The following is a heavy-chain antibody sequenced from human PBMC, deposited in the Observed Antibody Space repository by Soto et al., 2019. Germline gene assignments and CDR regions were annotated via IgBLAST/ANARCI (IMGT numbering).Heavy chain of an antibody. Sequence: QLQLQESGPGLVKPSETLSLTCTVSGVSVTTSYSYWGWIRQTPGKGLEWIGSVYYTGNTNYKPSLESRVTISVDPSQNQFSLLTSVTAADTTVYFARHPTHAEITAYATHYFDSWGQGTLITVSS. CDR3: ARHPTHAEITAYATHYFDS. D-gene: IGHD2-21*01. V-gene: IGHV4-39*01. CDR1: GVSVTTSYSY. J-gene: IGHJ4*02. CDR2: VYYTGNT.